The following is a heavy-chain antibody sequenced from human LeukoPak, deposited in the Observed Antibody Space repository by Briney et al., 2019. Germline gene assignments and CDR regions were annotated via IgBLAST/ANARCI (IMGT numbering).Heavy chain of an antibody. Sequence: GGSLRLSCAASGFTFTNYGMHWVRQAPGKGLEWVATIWYDGSQRYYVDSVKGRFTISRDNSKNTLYLQLSSLRVADVAVSYCAGSGPQRSLDYWGQGTLVTVSS. V-gene: IGHV3-33*01. CDR1: GFTFTNYG. D-gene: IGHD2-15*01. CDR2: IWYDGSQR. CDR3: AGSGPQRSLDY. J-gene: IGHJ4*02.